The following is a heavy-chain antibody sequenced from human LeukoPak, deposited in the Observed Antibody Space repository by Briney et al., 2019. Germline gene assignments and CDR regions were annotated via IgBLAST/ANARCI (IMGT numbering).Heavy chain of an antibody. CDR1: GGSISSSSYY. CDR3: ARELWMTPNFDL. V-gene: IGHV4-39*02. D-gene: IGHD2-21*02. Sequence: SETLSLTCTVSGGSISSSSYYWGWIRQPPGKGLEWIGSTYYSGSTYYNPSLKSRVTISVDTSKNQFSLKLSSVTAADTAVYYCARELWMTPNFDLWGRGTLVTVSS. CDR2: TYYSGST. J-gene: IGHJ2*01.